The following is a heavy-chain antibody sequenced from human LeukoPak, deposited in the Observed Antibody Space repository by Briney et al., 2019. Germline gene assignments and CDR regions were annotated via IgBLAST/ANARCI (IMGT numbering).Heavy chain of an antibody. CDR1: GFTFGDYA. CDR2: IRSKAYGGTT. Sequence: GGSLRLSCTASGFTFGDYAMSWVRQAPGKGLEWVGFIRSKAYGGTTEYAASVKGRFTISRDDSKSIAYLQMNSLKTEDTAVYYCTGHFDIVVVPAGIQFDYWGQGTLVTVSS. D-gene: IGHD2-2*01. V-gene: IGHV3-49*04. CDR3: TGHFDIVVVPAGIQFDY. J-gene: IGHJ4*02.